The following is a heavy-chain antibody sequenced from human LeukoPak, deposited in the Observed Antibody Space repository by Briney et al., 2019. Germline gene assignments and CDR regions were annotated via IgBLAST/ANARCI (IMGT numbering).Heavy chain of an antibody. Sequence: ASVKVSXKASGYTFTSYGISWVRQAPGQGLEWMGWISAYNGNTNYAQKLQGRVTMTTDTSTSTAYMELRSLRSDDTAVYYCARGLDDFWSGLYYFDYWSQGTLVTVSS. CDR3: ARGLDDFWSGLYYFDY. D-gene: IGHD3-3*01. J-gene: IGHJ4*02. CDR1: GYTFTSYG. CDR2: ISAYNGNT. V-gene: IGHV1-18*01.